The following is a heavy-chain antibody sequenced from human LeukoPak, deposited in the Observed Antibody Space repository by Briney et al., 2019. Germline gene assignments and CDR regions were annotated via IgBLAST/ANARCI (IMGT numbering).Heavy chain of an antibody. V-gene: IGHV3-23*01. J-gene: IGHJ5*02. CDR1: GFTFCSYA. CDR3: AREHSGWNNWFDP. CDR2: ISGSGGST. D-gene: IGHD6-19*01. Sequence: GGSLRLSCAASGFTFCSYAMSWGRQAPGEGLGWVSAISGSGGSTYYADSVKGRFTISRDNSKNTLYLQMNSLRAEDTAVYYCAREHSGWNNWFDPWGQGTLVTVSS.